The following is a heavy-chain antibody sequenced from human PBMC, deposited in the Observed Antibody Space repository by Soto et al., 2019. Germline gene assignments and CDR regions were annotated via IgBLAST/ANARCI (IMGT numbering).Heavy chain of an antibody. CDR1: GGTCSSYA. V-gene: IGHV1-69*01. CDR3: ARGRDSSSRTYYGMDV. CDR2: IIPIFGTA. D-gene: IGHD6-6*01. Sequence: QVQLVQSGAEVKKPGSSVKVSCKASGGTCSSYAISWVRQAPGQGLEWMGGIIPIFGTANYAQKFQGRVTITADESTSTAYMELSSLRSEDTAVYYCARGRDSSSRTYYGMDVWGQGTTVTVSS. J-gene: IGHJ6*02.